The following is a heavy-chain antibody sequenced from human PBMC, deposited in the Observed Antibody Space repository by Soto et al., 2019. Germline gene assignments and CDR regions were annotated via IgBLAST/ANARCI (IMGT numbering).Heavy chain of an antibody. V-gene: IGHV1-3*01. Sequence: QVQLVQSGAEVKKPGASVKVSCKASGYTFTNYAMHWVRQAPGQRLEWMGWINAGNGNTKYSQKFQGRVTITRDTSASTAYMELSSLTSEDTAVYDCARGGLYAFDIWGQGTMVTVSS. CDR1: GYTFTNYA. J-gene: IGHJ3*02. D-gene: IGHD6-19*01. CDR3: ARGGLYAFDI. CDR2: INAGNGNT.